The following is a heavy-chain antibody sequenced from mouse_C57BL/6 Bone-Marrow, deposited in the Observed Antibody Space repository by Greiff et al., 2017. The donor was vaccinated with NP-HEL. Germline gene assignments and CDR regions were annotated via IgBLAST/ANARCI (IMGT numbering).Heavy chain of an antibody. V-gene: IGHV7-1*01. D-gene: IGHD2-4*01. Sequence: EVKLVESGGGLVQSGRSLRLSCATSGFTFSDFYMEWVRQAPGKGLEWIAASRNKANDYTTEYSASVKGRFIVSRDTSQSILYLQMHAQGADDTAIYYCARDALYDYDEGYFDVWGTGTTVTVSS. CDR1: GFTFSDFY. J-gene: IGHJ1*03. CDR2: SRNKANDYTT. CDR3: ARDALYDYDEGYFDV.